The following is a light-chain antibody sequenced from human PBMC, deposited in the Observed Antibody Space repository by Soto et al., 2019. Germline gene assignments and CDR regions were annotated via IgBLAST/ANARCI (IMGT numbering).Light chain of an antibody. Sequence: DIQITQSPSALPASVRDRVPITCRASQSISSYLNWYQQKPGKAPKLLIYAASSLQSGVPSRFSGSGSGTDFTLTISSLQPEDFATYYCQQSYSTPITFGQGTRLEIK. V-gene: IGKV1-39*01. CDR2: AAS. CDR1: QSISSY. CDR3: QQSYSTPIT. J-gene: IGKJ5*01.